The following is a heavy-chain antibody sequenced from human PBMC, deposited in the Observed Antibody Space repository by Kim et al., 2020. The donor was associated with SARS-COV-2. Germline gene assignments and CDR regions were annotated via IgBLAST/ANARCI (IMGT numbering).Heavy chain of an antibody. CDR2: CGAA. CDR3: ARSPYDD. V-gene: IGHV1-69*01. D-gene: IGHD5-12*01. J-gene: IGHJ4*02. Sequence: CGAANCAQKVQGRVTITAEESTSTAYMELSSLRSEDTAVYYCARSPYDDWGQGTLVTVSS.